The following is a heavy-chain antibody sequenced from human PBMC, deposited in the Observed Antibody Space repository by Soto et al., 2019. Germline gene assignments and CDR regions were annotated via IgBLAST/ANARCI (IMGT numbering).Heavy chain of an antibody. D-gene: IGHD6-13*01. V-gene: IGHV3-74*01. CDR2: IHEDGSMT. CDR3: VAGFR. J-gene: IGHJ4*02. CDR1: GFSFTNIW. Sequence: EVQLVESGGGVVQPGGSLRLSCAASGFSFTNIWMYWVRQAPGKGLVWVARIHEDGSMTSHADSVRGRFTISRDNAKSSLYFLMISLRADDTAVYCCVAGFRRGQGTLVTVSS.